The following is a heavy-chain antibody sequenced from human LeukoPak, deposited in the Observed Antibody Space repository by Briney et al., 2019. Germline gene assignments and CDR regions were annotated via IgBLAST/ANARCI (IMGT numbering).Heavy chain of an antibody. CDR1: GYTCTSYY. Sequence: GASVKVSCKASGYTCTSYYMHWVRQAPGQGLEWMGIINPSGGSTTYAQKFQGRVTMTRDTSTSTVYMELSSLRSEDTAVYYCAGEPATTTVTYPFFDYWGQGTLVTVSS. CDR2: INPSGGST. J-gene: IGHJ4*02. D-gene: IGHD4-17*01. CDR3: AGEPATTTVTYPFFDY. V-gene: IGHV1-46*01.